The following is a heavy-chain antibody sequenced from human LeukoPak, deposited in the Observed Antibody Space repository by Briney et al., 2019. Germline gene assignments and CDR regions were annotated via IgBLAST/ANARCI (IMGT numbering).Heavy chain of an antibody. CDR1: GFTFSSYA. CDR2: ISGSGGST. V-gene: IGHV3-23*01. Sequence: GGSLRLSCAASGFTFSSYAMSWVRQAPGKGLEWVSAISGSGGSTYYADSVKGRFTISRDNSKNTLYLQMNSLRAEDTAVYYCAKTITMVRGETNWFDPWGQGTLVTVSS. J-gene: IGHJ5*02. CDR3: AKTITMVRGETNWFDP. D-gene: IGHD3-10*01.